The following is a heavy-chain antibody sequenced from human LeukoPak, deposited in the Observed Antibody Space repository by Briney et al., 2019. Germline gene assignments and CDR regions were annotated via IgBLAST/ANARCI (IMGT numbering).Heavy chain of an antibody. CDR3: ARDSRSSGLTVDY. D-gene: IGHD6-19*01. J-gene: IGHJ4*02. CDR2: VNSDGSST. Sequence: GGSLRLSCVASGFTFSNYSMNWVRQAPGKGLVWVSRVNSDGSSTSYAASVEGRFTISRDNAKNTLYLQMNSLRDEDTAVYYCARDSRSSGLTVDYWGQGALVTVSS. V-gene: IGHV3-74*01. CDR1: GFTFSNYS.